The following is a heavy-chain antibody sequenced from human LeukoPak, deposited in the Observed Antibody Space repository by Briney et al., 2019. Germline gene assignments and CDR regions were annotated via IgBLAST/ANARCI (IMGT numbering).Heavy chain of an antibody. V-gene: IGHV4-38-2*01. J-gene: IGHJ5*02. CDR3: ARHTTAYCSSTSCYLNWFDP. D-gene: IGHD2-2*01. CDR1: GYSISSGYY. CDR2: IYHSGST. Sequence: PSETLSLTCAVSGYSISSGYYWGWIRQPPGKGLEWIGSIYHSGSTYYNPSLKSRVAISVDTSKNQFSLKLSSVTAADTAVYYCARHTTAYCSSTSCYLNWFDPWGQGTLVTVSS.